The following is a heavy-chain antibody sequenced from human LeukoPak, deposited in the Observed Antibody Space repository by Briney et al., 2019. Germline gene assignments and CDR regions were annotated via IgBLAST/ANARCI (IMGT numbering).Heavy chain of an antibody. CDR2: ISSSSSYI. J-gene: IGHJ4*02. CDR1: GFTFSSYS. D-gene: IGHD2-15*01. V-gene: IGHV3-21*01. Sequence: PGGSLRLSCAASGFTFSSYSMNWVRQAPGKGLEWVSSISSSSSYIYYADSVKGRFTISRDNAKNSLYLQMNSLRAEDTAVYYCAREGRVAATLGNIFDYWGQGTLVTVSS. CDR3: AREGRVAATLGNIFDY.